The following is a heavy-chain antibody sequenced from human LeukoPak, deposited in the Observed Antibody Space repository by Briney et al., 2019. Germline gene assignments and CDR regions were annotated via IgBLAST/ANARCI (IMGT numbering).Heavy chain of an antibody. CDR3: AREGFDGSGSYYYDY. J-gene: IGHJ4*02. CDR1: GGSISSYY. D-gene: IGHD3-10*01. Sequence: SETLSLTCTVSGGSISSYYWSWIRQPAGKGLEWIGRIYTSGSTNYNPSLKSRATMSVDTSKNQFSLKLSSVTAADTAVYYCAREGFDGSGSYYYDYWGQGTLVTASS. CDR2: IYTSGST. V-gene: IGHV4-4*07.